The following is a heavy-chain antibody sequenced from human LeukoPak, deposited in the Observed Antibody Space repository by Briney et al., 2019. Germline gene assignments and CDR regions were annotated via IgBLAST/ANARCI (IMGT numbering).Heavy chain of an antibody. CDR2: ISAYNGYT. CDR3: AGDKAVTTGVTQHFQH. J-gene: IGHJ1*01. D-gene: IGHD4-23*01. V-gene: IGHV1-18*01. CDR1: GYTFTNYG. Sequence: ASVKVSCKASGYTFTNYGFSWVRQAPGQGLEWMGWISAYNGYTDYAQKFQFRVTMTTDTSTSTAYMELRSLRSDDTAVYYCAGDKAVTTGVTQHFQHWGQGTLVTVSS.